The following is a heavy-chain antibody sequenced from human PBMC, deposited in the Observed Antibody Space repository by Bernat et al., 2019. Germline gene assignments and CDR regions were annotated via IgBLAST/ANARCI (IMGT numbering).Heavy chain of an antibody. D-gene: IGHD3-9*01. V-gene: IGHV3-30*18. CDR3: AKVSESYDILTGYRDNWFDP. J-gene: IGHJ5*02. CDR2: ISYDGSNK. CDR1: GFTFSSYG. Sequence: QVQLVESGGGVVQPGRSLRLSCAASGFTFSSYGMHWVRQAPGKGLERVAVISYDGSNKYYADSVKARFTISRDNSKSTLNLQMNSLRAENTAVYYCAKVSESYDILTGYRDNWFDPWGQGTLVTVSS.